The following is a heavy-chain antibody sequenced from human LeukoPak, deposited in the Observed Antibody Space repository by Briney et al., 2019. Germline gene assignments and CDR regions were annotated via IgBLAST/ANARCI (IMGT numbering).Heavy chain of an antibody. D-gene: IGHD3-10*01. CDR1: GDTFTGYY. CDR2: INPNSGGT. J-gene: IGHJ4*02. Sequence: ASVKVSCKASGDTFTGYYMHWVRQAPGQGLEWMGWINPNSGGTNYAEKFQGRVTMTRDTSISTAYMELSRLRSDDTAVYYCARETTYYYGSGSYEAFDYWGQGTLVTVSS. V-gene: IGHV1-2*02. CDR3: ARETTYYYGSGSYEAFDY.